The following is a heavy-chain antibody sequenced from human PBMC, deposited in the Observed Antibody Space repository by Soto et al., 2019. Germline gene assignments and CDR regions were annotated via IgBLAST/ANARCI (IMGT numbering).Heavy chain of an antibody. CDR1: GYSFTSYW. CDR3: ARQYYYGSGSPKVHYYYYMDV. CDR2: IYPSDSDT. V-gene: IGHV5-51*01. J-gene: IGHJ6*03. Sequence: GESLKISCKGSGYSFTSYWIGWVRQMPGKGLEWMGIIYPSDSDTRYSPSFQGQVTISADKSISTAYLQWSSLKASDTAMYYCARQYYYGSGSPKVHYYYYMDVWGKGTTVTAP. D-gene: IGHD3-10*01.